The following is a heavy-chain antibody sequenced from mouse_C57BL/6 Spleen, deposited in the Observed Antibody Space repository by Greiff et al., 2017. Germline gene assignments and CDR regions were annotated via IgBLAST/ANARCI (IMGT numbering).Heavy chain of an antibody. CDR2: IYPGSGNT. D-gene: IGHD2-5*01. CDR3: ARYPYYSNYGYFDV. CDR1: GYTFTDYY. J-gene: IGHJ1*03. Sequence: VQLQQSGPELVKPGASVKISCKASGYTFTDYYINWVKQRPGQGLGWIGWIYPGSGNTKYNEKFKGKATLTVDTSSSTAYMQLSSLTSEDSAVYFCARYPYYSNYGYFDVWGTGTTVTVSS. V-gene: IGHV1-84*01.